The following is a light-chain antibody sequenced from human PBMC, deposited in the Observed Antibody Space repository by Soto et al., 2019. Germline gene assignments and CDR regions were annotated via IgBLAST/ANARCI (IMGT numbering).Light chain of an antibody. CDR2: GVT. J-gene: IGLJ3*02. CDR1: STDIGGYNY. Sequence: QSVLTQPPSASGSPGQAVTISCTGTSTDIGGYNYVSWYQQHPGKAHKLMIYGVTRRPSGVPVRFSGSKSGNTASLTVSGLQAEDESDYYWSSYADSNTRVVFRGGTKVTVL. V-gene: IGLV2-8*01. CDR3: SSYADSNTRVV.